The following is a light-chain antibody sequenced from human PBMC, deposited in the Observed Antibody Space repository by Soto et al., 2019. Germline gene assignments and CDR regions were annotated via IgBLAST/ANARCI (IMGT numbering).Light chain of an antibody. CDR2: DAS. V-gene: IGKV3-11*01. Sequence: EIVLTQSPATLSLSPGERATLSCRASQSVSSYLAWYQQKPGQAPRLLIYDASNRATGIPARFSGSGSGTAFTLTISSLEPADFAVYYGQQRSNWPPDTVGQGKRREIK. J-gene: IGKJ5*01. CDR1: QSVSSY. CDR3: QQRSNWPPDT.